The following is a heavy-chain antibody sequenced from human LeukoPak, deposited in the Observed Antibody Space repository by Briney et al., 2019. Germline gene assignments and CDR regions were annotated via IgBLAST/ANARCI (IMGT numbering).Heavy chain of an antibody. Sequence: PSETLSLTCTGSGYSIISGFSWGWFRQSPGKVLQWLGAISYNGITDYNPSLKSRVTVSRDTSKNQFSLRLTSVTAADAALYFCAREGAVPGIDPWGQGTLVTVSS. V-gene: IGHV4-38-2*02. CDR1: GYSIISGFS. CDR3: AREGAVPGIDP. J-gene: IGHJ5*02. CDR2: ISYNGIT. D-gene: IGHD3-16*01.